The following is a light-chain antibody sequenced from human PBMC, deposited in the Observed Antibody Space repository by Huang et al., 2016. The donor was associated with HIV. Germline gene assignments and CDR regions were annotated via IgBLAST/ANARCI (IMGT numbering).Light chain of an antibody. J-gene: IGKJ1*01. Sequence: EVVMTQSPATLSVSPGERATLSCRASQSVNSNLAWYQQKPGQAPRLLIYGPSTMDTGIPARFSGSGSGTEFTLTISSLESEDFAVYYCQQYKDWPRTFGQGTKVEIK. CDR3: QQYKDWPRT. CDR1: QSVNSN. CDR2: GPS. V-gene: IGKV3-15*01.